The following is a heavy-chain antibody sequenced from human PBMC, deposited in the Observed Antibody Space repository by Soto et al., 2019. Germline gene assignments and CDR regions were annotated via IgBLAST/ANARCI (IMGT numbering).Heavy chain of an antibody. Sequence: QVQLVQSGPEVKKPGASVKVSCKTSGYTFTSYGIAWVRQAPGQGLEWMGWISTYKGNTNYAQKFQGRVTMTTDTSTSTAYMELRSLGSDDTAAYYCATRSPASDSSGQGTLVTVSS. CDR1: GYTFTSYG. V-gene: IGHV1-18*01. J-gene: IGHJ4*02. CDR2: ISTYKGNT. CDR3: ATRSPASDS.